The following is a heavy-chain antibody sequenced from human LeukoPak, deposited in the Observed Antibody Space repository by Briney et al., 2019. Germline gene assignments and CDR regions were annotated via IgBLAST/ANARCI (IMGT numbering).Heavy chain of an antibody. CDR3: ARHLNDRSGYYPMDV. J-gene: IGHJ6*02. Sequence: SETLSLTCAVYGGSFSGYYWSWIRQPPGKGLEWIGEINHSGSTNYNPSLKSRVTISVDTSKNQSSLNLSSVTAADTAVYYCARHLNDRSGYYPMDVWGQGTTVTVSS. CDR2: INHSGST. CDR1: GGSFSGYY. D-gene: IGHD3-22*01. V-gene: IGHV4-34*01.